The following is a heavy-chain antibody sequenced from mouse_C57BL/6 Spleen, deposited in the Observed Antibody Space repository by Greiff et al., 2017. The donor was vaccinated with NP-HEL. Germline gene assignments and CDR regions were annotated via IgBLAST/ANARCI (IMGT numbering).Heavy chain of an antibody. V-gene: IGHV1-55*01. CDR2: IYPGSGST. CDR3: ARGDDYDASFAY. CDR1: GYTFTSYW. D-gene: IGHD2-4*01. J-gene: IGHJ3*01. Sequence: QVQLKQPGAELVKPGASVKMSCKASGYTFTSYWITWVKQRPGQGLEWIGDIYPGSGSTNYNEKFKSKATLTVDTSSSTAYMQLSSLTSEDSAVYYCARGDDYDASFAYWGQGTLVTVSA.